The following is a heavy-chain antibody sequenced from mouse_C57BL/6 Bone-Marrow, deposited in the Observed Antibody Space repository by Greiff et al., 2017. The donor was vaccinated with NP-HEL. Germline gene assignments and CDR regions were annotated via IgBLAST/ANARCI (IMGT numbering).Heavy chain of an antibody. CDR1: GYTFTNYW. D-gene: IGHD2-4*01. CDR3: ARHYDYVGFAY. CDR2: IYPGGGYT. V-gene: IGHV1-63*01. Sequence: VKLVESGAELVRPGTSVKMSCKASGYTFTNYWIGWAKQRPGHGLEWIGDIYPGGGYTNYNEKFKGKATLTADKSSSTAYMQFSSLTSEDSAIYYCARHYDYVGFAYWGQGTLVTVSA. J-gene: IGHJ3*01.